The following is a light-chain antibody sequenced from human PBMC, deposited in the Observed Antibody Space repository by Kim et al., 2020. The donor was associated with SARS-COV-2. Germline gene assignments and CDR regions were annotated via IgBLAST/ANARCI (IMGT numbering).Light chain of an antibody. CDR2: GKN. CDR1: SLRSYY. J-gene: IGLJ2*01. Sequence: SVALGQTVRTTCQGDSLRSYYASWNQQKPGQAPVLVIYGKNNRPSGFPDRFSGSSSGNTASLTITGAQAEDEADYYCNSRDSSGNVFGGGTKLTVL. CDR3: NSRDSSGNV. V-gene: IGLV3-19*01.